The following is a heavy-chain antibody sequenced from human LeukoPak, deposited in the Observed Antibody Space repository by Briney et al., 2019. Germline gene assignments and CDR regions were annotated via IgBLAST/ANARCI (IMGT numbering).Heavy chain of an antibody. V-gene: IGHV3-53*01. J-gene: IGHJ4*02. D-gene: IGHD3-9*01. CDR2: IYSGGST. Sequence: PGGSLRLSCAASGFTFSDYYMSWVRQAPGKGLEWVSVIYSGGSTYYADSVKGRFTISRDNSKNTLYLQMNSLRAEDTAVYYCAREGILTSFDYWGQGTLVTVSS. CDR3: AREGILTSFDY. CDR1: GFTFSDYY.